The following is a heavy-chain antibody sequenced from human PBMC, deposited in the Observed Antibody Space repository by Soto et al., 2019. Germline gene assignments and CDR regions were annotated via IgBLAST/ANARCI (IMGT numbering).Heavy chain of an antibody. Sequence: GGSLRLSCAASGFTFSSYAMSWVRQAPGKGLEWVSAISGSGGSTYYADSVKGRFTISRDNSKNTLYLQMNSLRAEDTAVYYCAKDIAAAGTRVRAFDIWGQGTMVTVSS. J-gene: IGHJ3*02. CDR3: AKDIAAAGTRVRAFDI. V-gene: IGHV3-23*01. CDR2: ISGSGGST. CDR1: GFTFSSYA. D-gene: IGHD6-13*01.